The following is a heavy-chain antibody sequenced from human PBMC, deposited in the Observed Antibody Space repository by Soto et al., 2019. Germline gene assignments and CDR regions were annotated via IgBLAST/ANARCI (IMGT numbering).Heavy chain of an antibody. J-gene: IGHJ4*02. CDR1: GDSVSSNSAA. CDR2: TYYRSKWYN. V-gene: IGHV6-1*01. D-gene: IGHD6-19*01. CDR3: ARSGHIAVAGPTYYFDY. Sequence: KQLQTLSLTCAISGDSVSSNSAAWNWIRQSPSRGLEWLGRTYYRSKWYNDYAVSVKSRITINPDTSKNQFSLQLNSVTPEDTAVYYCARSGHIAVAGPTYYFDYWGQGTLVTVSS.